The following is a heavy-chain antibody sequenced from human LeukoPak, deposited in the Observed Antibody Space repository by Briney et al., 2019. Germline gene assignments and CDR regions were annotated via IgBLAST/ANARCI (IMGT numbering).Heavy chain of an antibody. Sequence: SETLSLTCTVSGVSINTYYWSWIRQPPGKGLWCIAYVYYTVITTHNPSLNRRVSMSLDTSKSQFSLKLRSVTSADTAVYFCASQLGGTTFPWGQGTLVTVSS. CDR1: GVSINTYY. CDR2: VYYTVIT. V-gene: IGHV4-59*01. J-gene: IGHJ5*02. CDR3: ASQLGGTTFP. D-gene: IGHD1-1*01.